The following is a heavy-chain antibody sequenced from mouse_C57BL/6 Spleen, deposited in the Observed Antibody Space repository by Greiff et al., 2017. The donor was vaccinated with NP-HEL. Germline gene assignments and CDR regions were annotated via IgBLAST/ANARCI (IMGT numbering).Heavy chain of an antibody. CDR1: GFTFSSYA. Sequence: EVQGVESGEGLVKPGGSLKLSCAASGFTFSSYAMSWVRQTPEKRLEWVAYISSGGDYIYYADTVKGRFTISRDNARNTLNLQMSSLKSEDTAMYYCTRDSYGSSHYYAMDYWGQGTSVTVSS. J-gene: IGHJ4*01. V-gene: IGHV5-9-1*02. CDR2: ISSGGDYI. CDR3: TRDSYGSSHYYAMDY. D-gene: IGHD1-1*01.